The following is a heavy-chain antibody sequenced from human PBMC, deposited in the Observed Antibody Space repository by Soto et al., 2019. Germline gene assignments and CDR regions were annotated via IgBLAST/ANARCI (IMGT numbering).Heavy chain of an antibody. D-gene: IGHD3-22*01. V-gene: IGHV6-1*01. CDR2: TYYRSTWYN. Sequence: PSQTLSLTCVISGDIISSNSAAWNWIRQSPSRGLEWLGRTYYRSTWYNDYAVSVKSRITIKPDTSKNQFSLQLNSVTPEDTAVYYCARGKRYYYDSSGYYGYWGQGTLVTVSS. J-gene: IGHJ4*02. CDR1: GDIISSNSAA. CDR3: ARGKRYYYDSSGYYGY.